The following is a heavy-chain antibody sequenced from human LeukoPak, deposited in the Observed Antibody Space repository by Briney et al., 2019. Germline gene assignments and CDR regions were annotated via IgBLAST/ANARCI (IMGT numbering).Heavy chain of an antibody. Sequence: GGSLRLSCAASGFTFSSYSMNWARQAPGKGLEWVSSISSSSSYIYYADSVKGRFTISGDNAKNSLYLQMNSLRAEDTAVYYCATYYYDSSGYKLLDYWGQGTLVTVSS. CDR3: ATYYYDSSGYKLLDY. CDR1: GFTFSSYS. D-gene: IGHD3-22*01. J-gene: IGHJ4*02. V-gene: IGHV3-21*01. CDR2: ISSSSSYI.